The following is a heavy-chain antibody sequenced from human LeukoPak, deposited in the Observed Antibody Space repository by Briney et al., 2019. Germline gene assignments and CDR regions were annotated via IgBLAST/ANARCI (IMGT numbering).Heavy chain of an antibody. V-gene: IGHV4-59*08. Sequence: SETLSLTCTVSGGSISSYYWSWIRQPPGKGLEWIGSIYHSGSTYYNPSLKSRVTISVDTSKNQFSLKLSSVTAADTAVYYCARIPTVVVVAAMYYFDYWGQGTLVTVSS. CDR2: IYHSGST. CDR3: ARIPTVVVVAAMYYFDY. CDR1: GGSISSYY. D-gene: IGHD2-15*01. J-gene: IGHJ4*02.